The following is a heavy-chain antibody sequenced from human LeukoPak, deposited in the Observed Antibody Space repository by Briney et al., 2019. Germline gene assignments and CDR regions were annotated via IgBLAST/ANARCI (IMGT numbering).Heavy chain of an antibody. CDR1: GYTLTELS. CDR3: ATVAAAGTRATTDY. Sequence: ASVTVSFKVSGYTLTELSMHWVRQAPGKGLEWMGGFDPEDGETIYAQKFQGRVTMTEDTSTDTAYMELSSLRSEDTAVYYCATVAAAGTRATTDYWGQGTLVTVSS. V-gene: IGHV1-24*01. D-gene: IGHD6-13*01. CDR2: FDPEDGET. J-gene: IGHJ4*02.